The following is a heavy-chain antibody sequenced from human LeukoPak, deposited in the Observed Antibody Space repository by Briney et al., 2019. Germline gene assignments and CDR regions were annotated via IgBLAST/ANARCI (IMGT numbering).Heavy chain of an antibody. CDR3: GKTDIYFNPIDY. CDR1: GVSISTSEW. J-gene: IGHJ4*02. D-gene: IGHD3-9*01. CDR2: IHRDGGT. Sequence: SGTLSLTCAVSGVSISTSEWWIWVRQPPGQGLEWIGEIHRDGGTRYNPSLTSRVTMSMDYSKNQFSLNVRFVTAADTAIYYCGKTDIYFNPIDYWGPGSLVTVSS. V-gene: IGHV4-4*02.